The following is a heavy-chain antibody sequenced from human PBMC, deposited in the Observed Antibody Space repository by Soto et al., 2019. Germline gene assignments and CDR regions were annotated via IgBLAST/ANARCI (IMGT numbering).Heavy chain of an antibody. CDR1: GFTFSDHY. J-gene: IGHJ4*02. CDR2: TRNKANSYST. Sequence: EVQLVESGGGLVQPGGSLRLSCAASGFTFSDHYMDWVRQAPGKGLEWVGRTRNKANSYSTEYAASVKGRFTISRDDSKNSLYLQMNSLKTEDTAVYYCARVVLTGDTRKYYDYWGQGTLVTVSS. D-gene: IGHD4-17*01. CDR3: ARVVLTGDTRKYYDY. V-gene: IGHV3-72*01.